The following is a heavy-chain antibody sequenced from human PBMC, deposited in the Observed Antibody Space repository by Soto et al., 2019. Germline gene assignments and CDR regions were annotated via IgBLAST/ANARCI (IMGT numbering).Heavy chain of an antibody. CDR1: GFTFSSSA. Sequence: SVKVSCKASGFTFSSSAVQWVRQARGQRLEWIGLIVVDTGNTNYAQKFQERVTITREMSTSTAYMELSSLRSEDTAVYYCAADYYDSSGSNWFDPWGQGTLVTVSS. CDR3: AADYYDSSGSNWFDP. J-gene: IGHJ5*02. D-gene: IGHD3-22*01. V-gene: IGHV1-58*01. CDR2: IVVDTGNT.